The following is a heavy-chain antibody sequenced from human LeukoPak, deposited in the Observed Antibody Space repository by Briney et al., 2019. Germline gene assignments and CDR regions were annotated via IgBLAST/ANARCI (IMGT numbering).Heavy chain of an antibody. CDR1: GYTFKGYY. Sequence: ASVKVSCKASGYTFKGYYIHWVRQAPGQGLEWMGWINPNSGDSNYAQKFQGRVTMTRDTSISTAYMELSRLRSDDTAVYFCARVIRLGELSSIDWGQGTLVTVSS. CDR2: INPNSGDS. CDR3: ARVIRLGELSSID. V-gene: IGHV1-2*02. J-gene: IGHJ4*02. D-gene: IGHD3-16*02.